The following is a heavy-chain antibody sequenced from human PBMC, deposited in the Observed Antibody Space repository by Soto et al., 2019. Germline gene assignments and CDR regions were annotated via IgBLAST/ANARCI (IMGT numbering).Heavy chain of an antibody. CDR1: GGSIGGYY. CDR2: IYYSGST. D-gene: IGHD2-15*01. J-gene: IGHJ3*02. Sequence: TSETLCLTYTVSGGSIGGYYWSWIRQPPGKGLEWIGYIYYSGSTNYNPSLKSRVTISVDTSKNQFSLKLSSVTAADTAVYYCARHSNYCSGGSCYSVAFDIWGQGTMVTVSS. CDR3: ARHSNYCSGGSCYSVAFDI. V-gene: IGHV4-59*08.